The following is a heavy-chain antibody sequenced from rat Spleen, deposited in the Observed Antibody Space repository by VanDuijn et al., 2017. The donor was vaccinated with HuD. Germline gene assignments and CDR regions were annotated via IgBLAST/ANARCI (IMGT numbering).Heavy chain of an antibody. CDR2: INPSGGAT. J-gene: IGHJ2*01. Sequence: EVQLVESGGGLVQPGRSLKLSCAASGFTFSDYGMAWVRQAPTRGLEWIASINPSGGATYYRDSVKGRFTISRANAKSTLSLQMDSLRSEDTATYYCARRHYGYTDYFDYWGQGVMVTVSS. CDR1: GFTFSDYG. CDR3: ARRHYGYTDYFDY. V-gene: IGHV5S13*01. D-gene: IGHD1-9*01.